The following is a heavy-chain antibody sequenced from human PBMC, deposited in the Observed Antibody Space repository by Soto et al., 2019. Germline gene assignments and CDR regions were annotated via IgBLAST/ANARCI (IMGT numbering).Heavy chain of an antibody. Sequence: PSETLSLTCTVSGGSISSGGYYWSWIRQHPGKGLEWIGYIYYSGSTYYNPSLKSRVTISVDTSKNQFSLKLSSVTAADTAVYSCAGVASTYYDFWSGFEGVLDVWGQGTTVTVSS. J-gene: IGHJ6*02. CDR3: AGVASTYYDFWSGFEGVLDV. D-gene: IGHD3-3*01. CDR1: GGSISSGGYY. V-gene: IGHV4-31*03. CDR2: IYYSGST.